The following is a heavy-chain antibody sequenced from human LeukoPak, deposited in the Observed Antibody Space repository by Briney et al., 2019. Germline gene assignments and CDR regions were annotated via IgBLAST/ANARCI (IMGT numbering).Heavy chain of an antibody. CDR3: ARGGGVVPAAIRYYYFDY. CDR2: INPNSGGT. J-gene: IGHJ4*02. D-gene: IGHD2-2*02. V-gene: IGHV1-2*02. Sequence: ASVKVSCKASGYTFTNYYMHWVRQAPGQGLEWMGWINPNSGGTNYAQKFQGRVTMTRDTSISTAYMELSRLRSDDTAVYYCARGGGVVPAAIRYYYFDYWGQGTLVTVSS. CDR1: GYTFTNYY.